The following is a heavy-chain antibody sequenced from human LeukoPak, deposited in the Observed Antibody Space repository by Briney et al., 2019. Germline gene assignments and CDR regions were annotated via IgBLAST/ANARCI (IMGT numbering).Heavy chain of an antibody. J-gene: IGHJ4*02. CDR3: AKTRPLDSSSWSHGDY. CDR1: GFTFSNYA. Sequence: GGSLRLSCAASGFTFSNYAMSWVRQAPGKRLEWVSAISGSGDSTYYGDSVKGRFTISRDNSKNTLYLQMNSLRAEDTAVYYCAKTRPLDSSSWSHGDYWGQGTLVTVSS. CDR2: ISGSGDST. D-gene: IGHD6-13*01. V-gene: IGHV3-23*01.